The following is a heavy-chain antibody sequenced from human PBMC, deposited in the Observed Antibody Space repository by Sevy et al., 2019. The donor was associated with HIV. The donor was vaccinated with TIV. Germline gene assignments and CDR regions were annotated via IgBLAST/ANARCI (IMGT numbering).Heavy chain of an antibody. Sequence: GGSLRLSCAASGFTFSDYYMSWIRQAPGKGLEWVSYISSSGSTIYYADSVKGRFTISRDNAKNSLYLQMNSLRAEDTAVYYCARDSTVVVPAANSNYYYGMDVWGPGTTVTVSS. CDR2: ISSSGSTI. V-gene: IGHV3-11*01. CDR1: GFTFSDYY. D-gene: IGHD2-2*01. CDR3: ARDSTVVVPAANSNYYYGMDV. J-gene: IGHJ6*02.